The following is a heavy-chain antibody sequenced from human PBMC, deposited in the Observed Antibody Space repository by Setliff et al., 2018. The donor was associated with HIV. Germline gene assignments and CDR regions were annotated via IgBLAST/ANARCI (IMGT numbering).Heavy chain of an antibody. V-gene: IGHV4-34*01. CDR2: INHSGRT. Sequence: SETLSLTCAVYGGSFSGYYWSWIRQPPGKGLEWIGEINHSGRTNYNPSLKSRITISVDTSKDQFSLKLSSVTAADTAVYYCARGARLLTGYADRWDYYYMRIWGKGTTVTVSS. J-gene: IGHJ6*03. CDR1: GGSFSGYY. CDR3: ARGARLLTGYADRWDYYYMRI. D-gene: IGHD2-8*01.